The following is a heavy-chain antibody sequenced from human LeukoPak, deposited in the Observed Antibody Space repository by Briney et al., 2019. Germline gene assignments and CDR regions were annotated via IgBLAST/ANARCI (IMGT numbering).Heavy chain of an antibody. Sequence: TGGSLRLSCAASGLSFSNYWMSWVRQAPGKGLEWLANIDHIEKDGSEKEYVDSVKGRFTISRDNATNSVYLQMNTLRVEDTAVYFCAREGSWGSFDYWGQGTLVTVSS. D-gene: IGHD7-27*01. CDR1: GLSFSNYW. V-gene: IGHV3-7*01. CDR3: AREGSWGSFDY. J-gene: IGHJ4*02. CDR2: IDHIEKDGSEK.